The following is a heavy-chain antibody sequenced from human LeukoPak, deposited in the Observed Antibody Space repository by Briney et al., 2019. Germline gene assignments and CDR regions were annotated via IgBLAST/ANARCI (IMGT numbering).Heavy chain of an antibody. CDR3: ASQAVAGIRDGY. V-gene: IGHV4-34*01. CDR2: INHSGST. CDR1: GGSFSGYY. Sequence: SETLSLTCAVYGGSFSGYYWSWIRQPPGKGLEWIGEINHSGSTNYNPSLKSRVTISVDTSKNQFSLKLSSVTAADTAVYYCASQAVAGIRDGYWGQGTLVTVSS. J-gene: IGHJ4*02. D-gene: IGHD6-19*01.